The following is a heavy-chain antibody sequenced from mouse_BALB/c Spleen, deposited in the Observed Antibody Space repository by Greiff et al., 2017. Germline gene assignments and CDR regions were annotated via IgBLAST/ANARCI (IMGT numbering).Heavy chain of an antibody. CDR1: GYAFSSYW. CDR3: ARERGYDGYPNYYAMDY. V-gene: IGHV1-80*01. D-gene: IGHD2-3*01. CDR2: IYPGDGDT. J-gene: IGHJ4*01. Sequence: VQRVESGAELVRPGSSVKISCKASGYAFSSYWMNWVKQRPGQGLEWIGQIYPGDGDTNYNGKFKGKATLTADKSSSTAYMQLSSLTSEDSAVYFCARERGYDGYPNYYAMDYWGQGTSVTVSS.